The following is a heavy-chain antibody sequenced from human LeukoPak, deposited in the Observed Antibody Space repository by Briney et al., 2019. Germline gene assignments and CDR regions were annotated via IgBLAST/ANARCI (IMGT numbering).Heavy chain of an antibody. J-gene: IGHJ4*02. Sequence: GASVKVSCKASSYTFTSYGISWVRQAPGQGLEWMGWISAYNGNTNYAQKLQGRVTMTTDTSTSTAYMELRSLRSDDTAVYYCARAAPYCTNGVCYVDYWGQGTLVTVSS. CDR2: ISAYNGNT. V-gene: IGHV1-18*01. CDR1: SYTFTSYG. D-gene: IGHD2-8*01. CDR3: ARAAPYCTNGVCYVDY.